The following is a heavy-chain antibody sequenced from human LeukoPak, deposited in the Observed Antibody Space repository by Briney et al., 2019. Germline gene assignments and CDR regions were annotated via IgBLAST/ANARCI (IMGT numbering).Heavy chain of an antibody. V-gene: IGHV3-30-3*01. CDR3: AREPFEMATTTDYYYYYGMDV. Sequence: GGSLRLSCAASGFTFSSYAMHWVHQAPGKGLEWVAVISYDGSNKYYADSVKGRFTISRDNSKNTLYLQMNSLRAEDTAVYYCAREPFEMATTTDYYYYYGMDVWGQGTTVTVSS. J-gene: IGHJ6*02. CDR2: ISYDGSNK. CDR1: GFTFSSYA. D-gene: IGHD5-24*01.